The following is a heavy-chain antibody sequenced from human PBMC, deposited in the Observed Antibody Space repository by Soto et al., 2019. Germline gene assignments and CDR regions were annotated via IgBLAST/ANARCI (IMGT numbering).Heavy chain of an antibody. J-gene: IGHJ4*02. Sequence: ASVKVSCKASGYTFTSYYMQWVRQAPGQGLEWMGFINPSGGSTTYAQNFQGRVTMTRDTSKGTVDMELSSLRSEDTAFYYCALPASHGTSWDHFDYWGQGTLVTVSS. CDR2: INPSGGST. CDR1: GYTFTSYY. CDR3: ALPASHGTSWDHFDY. V-gene: IGHV1-46*01. D-gene: IGHD6-13*01.